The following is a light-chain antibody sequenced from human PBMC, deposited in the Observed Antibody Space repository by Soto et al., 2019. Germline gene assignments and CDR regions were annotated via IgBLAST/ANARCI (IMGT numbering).Light chain of an antibody. CDR1: QSVGRN. J-gene: IGKJ4*01. V-gene: IGKV3-15*01. CDR3: LQHNHWPQLT. CDR2: GAS. Sequence: EIVMTQSPATLSVSPGERATLSCRASQSVGRNLAWYQQKPGQATRLLIYGASTKATGIPARFIGSGSGTEFTLTISSLQSEDFAIYSCLQHNHWPQLTFGGGTNVEIK.